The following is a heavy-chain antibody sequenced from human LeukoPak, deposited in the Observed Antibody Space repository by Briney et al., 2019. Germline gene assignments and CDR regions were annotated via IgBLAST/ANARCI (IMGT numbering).Heavy chain of an antibody. V-gene: IGHV1-69*05. CDR3: ARDGDFWSDWAS. J-gene: IGHJ5*02. CDR1: GGTFSSYA. CDR2: IIPIFGTA. D-gene: IGHD3-3*01. Sequence: ASVKVSCKXSGGTFSSYAISWVRQAPRQGLEWMGGIIPIFGTANYAQKFQGRVTITTDESTSTAYMELSSLRSEDTAVYYCARDGDFWSDWASWGQGTLVTVSS.